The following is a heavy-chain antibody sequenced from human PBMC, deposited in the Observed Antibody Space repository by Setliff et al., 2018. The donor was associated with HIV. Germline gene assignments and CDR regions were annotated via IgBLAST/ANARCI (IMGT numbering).Heavy chain of an antibody. D-gene: IGHD4-17*01. CDR2: IDPSNSNT. J-gene: IGHJ4*02. Sequence: PGASLKISCKGSGYSFTSYWISWVRQMPGKGLEWMGRIDPSNSNTNYSPSFQGHVTISADKSISTAYLQWSSLKASDTAMYYCARGFYGDYYFDYWGQGTLVTVSS. V-gene: IGHV5-10-1*01. CDR1: GYSFTSYW. CDR3: ARGFYGDYYFDY.